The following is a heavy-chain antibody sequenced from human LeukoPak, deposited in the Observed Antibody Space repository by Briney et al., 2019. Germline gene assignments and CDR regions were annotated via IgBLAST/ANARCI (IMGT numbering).Heavy chain of an antibody. CDR3: ARHEYGGSVDY. V-gene: IGHV4-39*01. J-gene: IGHJ4*02. CDR2: IYYSGST. D-gene: IGHD4/OR15-4a*01. CDR1: GGSISSSSYY. Sequence: SEPLSLTCTVSGGSISSSSYYWGWIRQPPGKGLEWIGSIYYSGSTYYNPSLKSRVTISVDTSKNQFSLKLSSVTAADTAVYYCARHEYGGSVDYWGQGTLVTVSS.